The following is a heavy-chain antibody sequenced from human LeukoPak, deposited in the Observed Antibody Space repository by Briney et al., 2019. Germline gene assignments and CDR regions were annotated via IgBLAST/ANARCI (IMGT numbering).Heavy chain of an antibody. CDR3: ARRGGRYDSSGYYFGY. V-gene: IGHV4-31*03. CDR1: GGFISSGGYY. CDR2: IYYSGST. D-gene: IGHD3-22*01. J-gene: IGHJ4*02. Sequence: SETLSLTCTVSGGFISSGGYYWSWIRQHPGKGLEWIGYIYYSGSTYYNPSLKSRVTISVDTSKNQFSLKLSSVTAADTAVYYCARRGGRYDSSGYYFGYWGQGTLVTVSS.